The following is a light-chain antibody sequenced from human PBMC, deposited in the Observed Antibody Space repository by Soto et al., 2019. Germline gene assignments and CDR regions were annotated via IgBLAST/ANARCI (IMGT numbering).Light chain of an antibody. CDR2: WAP. Sequence: DIVMTQSPDSLAVSLGERPTINCKSSQSVLYSSNNKNYLAWYQQKPGQPPKLLIYWAPTRESGVPARFSGSGSGTDFTLTISSLQAEDVAVCYCQQYYSTPPTFGQGTKVEIK. CDR1: QSVLYSSNNKNY. J-gene: IGKJ1*01. CDR3: QQYYSTPPT. V-gene: IGKV4-1*01.